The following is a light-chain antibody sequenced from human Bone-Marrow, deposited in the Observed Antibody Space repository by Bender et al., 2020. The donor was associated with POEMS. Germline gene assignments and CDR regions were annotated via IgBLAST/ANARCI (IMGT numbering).Light chain of an antibody. CDR2: EVT. Sequence: QSALTQPPSASGSPGQSVTISCAGTSSDVGAYDYVSWYQQQPGKAPKLIIYEVTKRPSGVPDRFSGSKSGNTASLTVSGLQAEDEADYFCSSYGGANTPYVFGTGTELTVL. V-gene: IGLV2-8*01. CDR3: SSYGGANTPYV. CDR1: SSDVGAYDY. J-gene: IGLJ1*01.